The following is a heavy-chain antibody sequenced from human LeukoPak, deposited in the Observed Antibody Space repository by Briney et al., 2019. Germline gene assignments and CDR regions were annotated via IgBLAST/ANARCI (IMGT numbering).Heavy chain of an antibody. Sequence: ASVKVSCKASGHTFTSYDINWVRQATGQGLEWMGWMNPNSGNTGYAQKFQGRVTMTRNTSISTAYMELSSLRSEDTAVYYCASAPGIAVAGQTEYFDYWGQGTLVTVSS. CDR1: GHTFTSYD. CDR3: ASAPGIAVAGQTEYFDY. CDR2: MNPNSGNT. J-gene: IGHJ4*02. D-gene: IGHD6-19*01. V-gene: IGHV1-8*01.